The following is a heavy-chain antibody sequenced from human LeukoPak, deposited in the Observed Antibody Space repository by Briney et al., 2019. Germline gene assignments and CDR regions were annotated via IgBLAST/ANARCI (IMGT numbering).Heavy chain of an antibody. D-gene: IGHD5-12*01. CDR2: INHSGST. CDR3: ARGHSGYDYQGVVYWYFDL. J-gene: IGHJ2*01. Sequence: PSETLSLTCAVYGGSFSGYYWSWIRQPPGKGLEWIGEINHSGSTNYNPSLKSRVTISVDTSKNQFSLKLSSVTAADTAVYYCARGHSGYDYQGVVYWYFDLWGRGTLVPVSS. V-gene: IGHV4-34*01. CDR1: GGSFSGYY.